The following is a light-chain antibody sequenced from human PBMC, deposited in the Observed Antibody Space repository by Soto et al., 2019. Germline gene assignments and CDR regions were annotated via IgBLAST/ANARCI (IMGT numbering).Light chain of an antibody. J-gene: IGKJ1*01. CDR3: QQYGTSPRT. Sequence: ELVLTQSPGTLSLSPGERATLSCRASQSVNNNYLAWYQQKPGQAPRLLIYGASSRATGIPDRFSGSGSGTDFTLTISRLEPEDFAGYYCQQYGTSPRTFGQGTKVEIK. CDR2: GAS. CDR1: QSVNNNY. V-gene: IGKV3-20*01.